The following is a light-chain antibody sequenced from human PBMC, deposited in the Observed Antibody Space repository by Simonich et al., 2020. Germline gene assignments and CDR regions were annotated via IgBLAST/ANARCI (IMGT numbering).Light chain of an antibody. CDR1: QSVLYSSNNKNY. Sequence: DIVMTQSPDSLAVSLGERATLNCNSSQSVLYSSNNKNYLAWYQQKPGQSPKLLIYWASTRESGFPDRFRGSGSGTDFPLTISSLQAEDVAVYYCQQYYSTPWTFGQGTKVEIK. J-gene: IGKJ1*01. CDR2: WAS. CDR3: QQYYSTPWT. V-gene: IGKV4-1*01.